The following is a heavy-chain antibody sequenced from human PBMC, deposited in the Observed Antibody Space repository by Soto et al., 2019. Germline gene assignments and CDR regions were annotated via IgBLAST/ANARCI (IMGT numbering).Heavy chain of an antibody. D-gene: IGHD4-17*01. J-gene: IGHJ6*03. V-gene: IGHV3-30*03. Sequence: QVQMVESGGGVVQPGRSLRLSCAASGFTFKNYARHWVRQGRGKGLAWVAVVSYDGAKKHFADSVKGRFTMSRDNSMNTVYLQMNSLSAEDTAVYYCAIVGLRLECYYYYMEVWGNGTTVTVSS. CDR3: AIVGLRLECYYYYMEV. CDR1: GFTFKNYA. CDR2: VSYDGAKK.